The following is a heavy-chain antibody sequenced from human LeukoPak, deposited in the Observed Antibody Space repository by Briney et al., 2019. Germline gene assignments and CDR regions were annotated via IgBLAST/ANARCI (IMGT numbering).Heavy chain of an antibody. CDR2: ISSSSSAE. V-gene: IGHV3-21*01. Sequence: PGGSLRLSCAASGFTFSSYSMNWVRQAPGKGLEWVSSISSSSSAEYYAGSVKGRFTTSRENAKNSLYLQMNSLRAEDTAVYYCASTIIMVRGVILYFDYWGQGTLVTVSS. CDR1: GFTFSSYS. CDR3: ASTIIMVRGVILYFDY. D-gene: IGHD3-10*01. J-gene: IGHJ4*02.